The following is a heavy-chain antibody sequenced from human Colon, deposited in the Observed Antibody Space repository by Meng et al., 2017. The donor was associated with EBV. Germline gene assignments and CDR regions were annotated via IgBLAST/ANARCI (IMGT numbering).Heavy chain of an antibody. CDR3: ARERGGVTRDFDS. Sequence: QLPLQESGPGLLKPSGTLSLTCSVSGDSITTNGYYWGWIRQSPGKGLEWIGSIFYSGNTYFNPSLKTRVTISVDTSKNQFSLKLSSVTAADTAIYYCARERGGVTRDFDSWGQGALVTVSS. CDR1: GDSITTNGYY. J-gene: IGHJ4*02. CDR2: IFYSGNT. V-gene: IGHV4-39*07. D-gene: IGHD3-16*01.